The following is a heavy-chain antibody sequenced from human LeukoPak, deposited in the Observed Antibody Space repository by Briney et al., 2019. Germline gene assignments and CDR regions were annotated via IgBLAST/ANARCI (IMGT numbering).Heavy chain of an antibody. CDR3: AREVIVPTTSDGFDI. D-gene: IGHD5-12*01. Sequence: SENRSLTWSVPGDSMRSLNHFWSWIRKHPGKGLEWIAYIHYTGGAHYNPSLESRATMSVDSSKNQFSLKLSSVTAADTALYYCAREVIVPTTSDGFDIWGQGTMVTVSS. CDR2: IHYTGGA. CDR1: GDSMRSLNHF. V-gene: IGHV4-31*02. J-gene: IGHJ3*02.